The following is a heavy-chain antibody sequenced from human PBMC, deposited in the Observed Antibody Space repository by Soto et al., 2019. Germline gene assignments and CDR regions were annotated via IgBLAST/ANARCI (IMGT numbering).Heavy chain of an antibody. V-gene: IGHV3-33*06. D-gene: IGHD2-2*01. J-gene: IGHJ3*02. Sequence: PGGSLRLSCAASGFTFSSYGMHWVRQAPGKGLEWVAVIWYDGSNKYYADSVKGRFTISRDNSKKTLYLQMNSLRAEDTAVYYCAKCRVVVAATPDFDIWGQGTMVTVSS. CDR2: IWYDGSNK. CDR3: AKCRVVVAATPDFDI. CDR1: GFTFSSYG.